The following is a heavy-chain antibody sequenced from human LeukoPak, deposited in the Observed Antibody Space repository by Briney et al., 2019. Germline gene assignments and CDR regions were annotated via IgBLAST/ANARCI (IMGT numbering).Heavy chain of an antibody. CDR2: IYYSGGT. CDR1: GGSINSYY. V-gene: IGHV4-59*01. J-gene: IGHJ4*02. D-gene: IGHD5-12*01. Sequence: PSETLSLTCTVSGGSINSYYWSWIRQPPGKGLEWIGYIYYSGGTNYSPSLKSRVTISVDTSKNQFSLKLSSVTAADTAVYYCARASSGYELPFDYWGQGTLVTVSS. CDR3: ARASSGYELPFDY.